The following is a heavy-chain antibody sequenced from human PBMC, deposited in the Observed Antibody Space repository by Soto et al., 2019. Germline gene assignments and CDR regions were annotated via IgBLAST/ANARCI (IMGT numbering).Heavy chain of an antibody. V-gene: IGHV4-30-2*01. J-gene: IGHJ6*02. Sequence: LSLTCAVSGGSISSGGYSWSWIRQPPGKGLEWIGYIYHSGSTYYNPSLKSRVTISVDRSKNQFSLKLSSVTAADTAVYYCARAYDTRRYYYGMDVWGQGTTVTVSS. D-gene: IGHD3-9*01. CDR3: ARAYDTRRYYYGMDV. CDR2: IYHSGST. CDR1: GGSISSGGYS.